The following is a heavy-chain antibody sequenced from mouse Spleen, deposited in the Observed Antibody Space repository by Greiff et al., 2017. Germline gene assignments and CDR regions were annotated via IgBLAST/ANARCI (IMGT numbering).Heavy chain of an antibody. D-gene: IGHD2-5*01. J-gene: IGHJ4*01. CDR3: ARSPYYSNPYYAMDY. V-gene: IGHV1-19*01. CDR1: GYTFTDYY. CDR2: INPYNGGT. Sequence: VQLKQSGPVLVKPGASVKMSCKASGYTFTDYYMNWVKQSHGKSLEWIGVINPYNGGTSYNQKFKGKATLTVDKSSSTAYMELNSLTSEDSAVYYCARSPYYSNPYYAMDYWGQGTSVTVSS.